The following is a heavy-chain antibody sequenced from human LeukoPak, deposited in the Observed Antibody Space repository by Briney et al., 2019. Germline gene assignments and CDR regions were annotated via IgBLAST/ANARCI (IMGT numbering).Heavy chain of an antibody. CDR3: ARQGTYGGFYP. CDR2: IYPGDSDT. CDR1: GYSFTSYW. Sequence: GESLKISCKGSGYSFTSYWCGCVGQLPGKGLEWRGVIYPGDSDTRYSLSSLGQVTTSATKSLSTPSLQWSSLEASAPASFYCARQGTYGGFYPWGQGTLVTVSS. D-gene: IGHD3-10*01. J-gene: IGHJ5*02. V-gene: IGHV5-51*01.